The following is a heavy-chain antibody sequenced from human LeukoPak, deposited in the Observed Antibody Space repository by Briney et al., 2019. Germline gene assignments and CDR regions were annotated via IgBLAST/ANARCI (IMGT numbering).Heavy chain of an antibody. CDR2: IYSGGST. D-gene: IGHD2-21*02. CDR1: GFIGSSNY. V-gene: IGHV3-53*01. Sequence: GWSLRLSCAASGFIGSSNYMSWVRQAPGKGRESVSVIYSGGSTKHADSVKGRFTISRDNSKNMLYLQMNSLRAEDTAVYYCVGDSRNCGGDCYAFDIWGQGTMVSVSS. J-gene: IGHJ3*02. CDR3: VGDSRNCGGDCYAFDI.